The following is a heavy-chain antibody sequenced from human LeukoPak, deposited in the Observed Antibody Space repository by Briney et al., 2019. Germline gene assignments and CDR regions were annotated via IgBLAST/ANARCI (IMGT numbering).Heavy chain of an antibody. V-gene: IGHV1-24*01. CDR2: FDPEDGET. Sequence: ASGKVSCKVSGYTLTELSMHWVRQAPGKGLEWMGRFDPEDGETIYAQKFQGRVTMTEDTSTNTAYMELSSLRSEDTAVYYCATQQLVRFVLRFQHWGQGTLVTVSS. J-gene: IGHJ1*01. CDR3: ATQQLVRFVLRFQH. CDR1: GYTLTELS. D-gene: IGHD6-13*01.